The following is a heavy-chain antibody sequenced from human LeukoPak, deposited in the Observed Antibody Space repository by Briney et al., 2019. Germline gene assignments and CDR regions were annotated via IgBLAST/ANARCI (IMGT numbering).Heavy chain of an antibody. Sequence: ASVKVSCKTSGYTFTDYYIHWVRQARGQGLELMGWINPNTIVTNYAQKFRGRVTMTRDTAINTVYMYLTSLSSDDTAVYYCVRGDEGIDVTGGPSEFWGQGTLVTVSS. CDR3: VRGDEGIDVTGGPSEF. J-gene: IGHJ4*02. V-gene: IGHV1-2*02. D-gene: IGHD2-21*02. CDR2: INPNTIVT. CDR1: GYTFTDYY.